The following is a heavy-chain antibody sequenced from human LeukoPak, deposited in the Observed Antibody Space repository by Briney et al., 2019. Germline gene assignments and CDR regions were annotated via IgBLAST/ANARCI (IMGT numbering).Heavy chain of an antibody. V-gene: IGHV4-39*02. D-gene: IGHD2-15*01. CDR1: GGSISTSAYY. CDR2: IYYSGST. CDR3: AREVVAAGYYYYGMDV. J-gene: IGHJ6*02. Sequence: SETLSLTCIVSGGSISTSAYYWGWIRQPPGEGLQWIGSIYYSGSTYYNPSLKSRVTISVDTSKNQFSLRLSSVTAADTAVYYCAREVVAAGYYYYGMDVWGQGTTVTVSS.